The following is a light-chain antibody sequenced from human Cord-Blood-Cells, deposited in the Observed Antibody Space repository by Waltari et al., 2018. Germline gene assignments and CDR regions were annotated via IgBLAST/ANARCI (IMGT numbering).Light chain of an antibody. J-gene: IGKJ1*01. CDR1: QSISSW. Sequence: DIQMNQSSSTPPASVRDRVNITCQASQSISSWLAWYQQKRGKAPKLLINKASSLESGVPSKFSHSGSGTEFTLNISSLQPDDFATYYCQQYNSYSRTFGQGTKGEIK. CDR3: QQYNSYSRT. CDR2: KAS. V-gene: IGKV1-5*03.